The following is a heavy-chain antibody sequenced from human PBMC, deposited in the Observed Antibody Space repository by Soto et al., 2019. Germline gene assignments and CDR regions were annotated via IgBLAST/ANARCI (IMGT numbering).Heavy chain of an antibody. J-gene: IGHJ4*02. CDR1: GFTFSSYA. CDR2: ISGSGGST. Sequence: EVQLLESGGGLVQPGGSLRLSCAASGFTFSSYAMSWVRQAPGKGLEWVSAISGSGGSTYYADSVKGRFTISRDNSKNTLDLEMNSMWAEDTAVYYWAKGRYGYGPVEFNYWGQGTLVTVSS. CDR3: AKGRYGYGPVEFNY. V-gene: IGHV3-23*01. D-gene: IGHD5-18*01.